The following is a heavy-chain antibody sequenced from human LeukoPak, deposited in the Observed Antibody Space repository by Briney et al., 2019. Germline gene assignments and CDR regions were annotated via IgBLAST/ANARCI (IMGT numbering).Heavy chain of an antibody. V-gene: IGHV3-23*01. D-gene: IGHD3-9*01. CDR3: ASRCTYYDILTGGSDLDY. CDR1: GFTFSSYA. J-gene: IGHJ4*02. Sequence: GGSLRLSCAASGFTFSSYAMSWVRQAPGKGLEWVSAISGSGGSTYYADSVKGRFTISRDNSKSTLYLQMNSLRAEDTAVYYCASRCTYYDILTGGSDLDYWGQGTLVTVSS. CDR2: ISGSGGST.